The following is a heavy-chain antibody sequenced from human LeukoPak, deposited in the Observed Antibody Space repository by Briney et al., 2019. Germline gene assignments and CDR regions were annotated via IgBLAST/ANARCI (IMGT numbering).Heavy chain of an antibody. D-gene: IGHD5-24*01. J-gene: IGHJ3*02. V-gene: IGHV3-33*01. CDR2: MWYDGSNI. CDR3: VSETRELHSDALDI. Sequence: GGSLRLSCAASGFTFRRYVMHWVRQAPGKGLEWVTAMWYDGSNIHYTDSVRGRFTISRDNSRNTLYLEMNSLRDEDTAVYYCVSETRELHSDALDIWGQGTMVVVSS. CDR1: GFTFRRYV.